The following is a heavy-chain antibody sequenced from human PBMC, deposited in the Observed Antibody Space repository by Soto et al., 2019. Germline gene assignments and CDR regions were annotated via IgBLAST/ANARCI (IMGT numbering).Heavy chain of an antibody. D-gene: IGHD3-22*01. CDR3: ATRLGFTWLTYFAL. V-gene: IGHV1-2*02. CDR2: IAPNNGNT. Sequence: QVQLVQSGAEVRKPGASVKVSCPTSGYKYTDHRIHWVRQAPGQGLEWMGWIAPNNGNTNYVPQVKGRVTMTIDTSTSTVLIELAQLLSDGTAVYYCATRLGFTWLTYFALRGRGTLLNSSS. J-gene: IGHJ2*01. CDR1: GYKYTDHR.